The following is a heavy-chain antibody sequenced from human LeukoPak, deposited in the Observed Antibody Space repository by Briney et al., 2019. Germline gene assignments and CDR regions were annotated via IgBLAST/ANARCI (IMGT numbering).Heavy chain of an antibody. V-gene: IGHV4-34*01. D-gene: IGHD3-22*01. CDR1: GGSFSGYY. Sequence: PSEALSLTCAVYGGSFSGYYWSWIRQPPGKGLEWIGEINHSGSTNYNPSLKSRVTISVDTSKNQFSLKLSSVTAADTAVYYCAREIDYDSSGYHFDYWGQGTLVTVSS. J-gene: IGHJ4*02. CDR3: AREIDYDSSGYHFDY. CDR2: INHSGST.